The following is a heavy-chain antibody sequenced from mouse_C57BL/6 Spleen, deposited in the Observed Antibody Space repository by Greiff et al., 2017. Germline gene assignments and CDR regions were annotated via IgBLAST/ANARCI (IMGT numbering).Heavy chain of an antibody. CDR3: PRDTAQATWTWFAY. Sequence: DVQLVESGGGLVKPGGSLKLSCAASGFTFSSYAMSWVRQTPEKRLEWVATISDGVSYTSYPDNVKGRFTISRDNAKNNLYLQMSHLKSEDTAMYYCPRDTAQATWTWFAYWGQGTLVTVSA. CDR1: GFTFSSYA. CDR2: ISDGVSYT. D-gene: IGHD3-2*02. V-gene: IGHV5-4*01. J-gene: IGHJ3*01.